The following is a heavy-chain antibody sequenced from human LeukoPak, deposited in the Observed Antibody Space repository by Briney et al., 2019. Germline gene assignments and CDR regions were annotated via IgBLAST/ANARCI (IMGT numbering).Heavy chain of an antibody. J-gene: IGHJ4*02. CDR1: GFTLSNYW. CDR3: ARDILGWLVDY. D-gene: IGHD6-19*01. CDR2: IKQEGSEK. V-gene: IGHV3-7*01. Sequence: GGSLRLSCAASGFTLSNYWRSWVRQAPGKGLEWVANIKQEGSEKYYVDPVKGRFTISRDNAKNSLYLQMNSLRAEDTAVYYCARDILGWLVDYWGQGTLVTVSS.